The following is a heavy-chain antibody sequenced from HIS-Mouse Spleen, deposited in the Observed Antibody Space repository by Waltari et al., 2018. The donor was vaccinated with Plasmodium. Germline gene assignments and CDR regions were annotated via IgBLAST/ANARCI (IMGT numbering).Heavy chain of an antibody. Sequence: SSYGMHWVRQAPGKGLEWVAVISYDGSNKYYADSVKGRFTISRDNSKNTLYLQMNSLRAEDTAVYYCAKDEFELWGGYLDYWGQGTLVTVSS. CDR1: SSYG. V-gene: IGHV3-30*18. D-gene: IGHD2-21*01. CDR3: AKDEFELWGGYLDY. CDR2: ISYDGSNK. J-gene: IGHJ4*02.